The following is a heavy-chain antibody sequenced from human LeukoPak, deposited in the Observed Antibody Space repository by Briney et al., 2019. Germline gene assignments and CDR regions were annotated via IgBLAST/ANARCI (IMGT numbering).Heavy chain of an antibody. CDR2: FYYSGST. D-gene: IGHD3-16*01. Sequence: PSETLSLTCTVSGGSVSTYYWTWSRQPPGKGLEWIGSFYYSGSTNYNPSLKSRVTISVDTSKNQFSLKLSSVTAADTAVYYWARGLYASDYWGQGILVIVSS. CDR3: ARGLYASDY. CDR1: GGSVSTYY. J-gene: IGHJ4*02. V-gene: IGHV4-59*02.